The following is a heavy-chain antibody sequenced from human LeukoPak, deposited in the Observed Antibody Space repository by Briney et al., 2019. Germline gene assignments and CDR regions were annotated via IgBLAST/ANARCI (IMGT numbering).Heavy chain of an antibody. J-gene: IGHJ6*02. V-gene: IGHV3-30*18. CDR1: GFTFSSYG. CDR3: AKQDEVQLWLRAYYYGMDV. D-gene: IGHD5-18*01. Sequence: GGSLRLPCAASGFTFSSYGMHWVRQAPGKGLEWVAVISYDGSNKYYADSVKGRFTISRDNSKNTLYLQMNSLRAEDTAVYYCAKQDEVQLWLRAYYYGMDVWGQGTTVTVSS. CDR2: ISYDGSNK.